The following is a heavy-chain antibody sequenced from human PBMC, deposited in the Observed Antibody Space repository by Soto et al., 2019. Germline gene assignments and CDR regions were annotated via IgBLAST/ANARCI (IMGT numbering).Heavy chain of an antibody. J-gene: IGHJ4*02. CDR3: ARGLDGSGSYIFAY. D-gene: IGHD3-10*01. Sequence: PSETLSLTCAVYGGSFSGYYWSWIRQPPGKGLEWIGEINHSGSTNYNPSLKSRVTISVDTSKNQFSLKLSSVTAADTAVYYCARGLDGSGSYIFAYGGQGTRVPVSS. CDR1: GGSFSGYY. V-gene: IGHV4-34*01. CDR2: INHSGST.